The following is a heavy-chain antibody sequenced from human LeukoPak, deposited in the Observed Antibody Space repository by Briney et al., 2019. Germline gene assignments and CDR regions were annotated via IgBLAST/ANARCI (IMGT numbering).Heavy chain of an antibody. V-gene: IGHV4-39*01. D-gene: IGHD2-21*02. Sequence: SETLSLTCTVSGGSISSSSYYWGWIRQPPGKGLEWIGSIYYSGSTYYNPSLKSRVTISVDTSKNQFSLKLSSVTAADTAVYYCANFEAHDYFFDYWGQGTLVTVSS. CDR3: ANFEAHDYFFDY. CDR1: GGSISSSSYY. J-gene: IGHJ4*02. CDR2: IYYSGST.